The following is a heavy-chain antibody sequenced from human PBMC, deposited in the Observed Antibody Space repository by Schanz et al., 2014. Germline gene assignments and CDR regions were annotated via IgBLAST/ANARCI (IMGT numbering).Heavy chain of an antibody. CDR2: MNPNSGNT. Sequence: QVQLVQSGGEVKKPGASATVSCKASGYTFNNHGISWVRQAPGQGLEWMGWMNPNSGNTGYAQSLQGRVTVTRDTSTSTSYMELRSLTSDDTAVYYCARDVPINDYWGQGTPVTFSS. D-gene: IGHD2-2*01. CDR3: ARDVPINDY. J-gene: IGHJ4*02. V-gene: IGHV1-18*01. CDR1: GYTFNNHG.